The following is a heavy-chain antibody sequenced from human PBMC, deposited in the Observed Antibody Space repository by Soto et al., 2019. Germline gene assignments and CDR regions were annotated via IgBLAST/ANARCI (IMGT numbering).Heavy chain of an antibody. Sequence: QVQLRESGPGLVKPSETLSLTCTVSGVSISTYFWNWIRQVPGKGLEWIGYVYYSVATNYNPSLKSRLPMSVDTSTNQFSLRLNSVTAADSAAYYCAGSSARGIILDYWGQGVLVTVSS. V-gene: IGHV4-59*01. CDR3: AGSSARGIILDY. D-gene: IGHD3-10*01. J-gene: IGHJ4*02. CDR1: GVSISTYF. CDR2: VYYSVAT.